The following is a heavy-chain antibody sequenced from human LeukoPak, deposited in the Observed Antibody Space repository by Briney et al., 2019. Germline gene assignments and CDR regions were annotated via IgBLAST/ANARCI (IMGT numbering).Heavy chain of an antibody. V-gene: IGHV4-59*01. J-gene: IGHJ4*02. Sequence: SETLSLTCTVSGDSLNNYYWSWIRQPPGQGLEWIGYVYYTGGTDYNSSLKRRVSISVDTSKKQVSLKLTSVSAADTAVYYCAREAHYASPVCFDYWGQGILVTVSS. CDR2: VYYTGGT. D-gene: IGHD2-2*01. CDR3: AREAHYASPVCFDY. CDR1: GDSLNNYY.